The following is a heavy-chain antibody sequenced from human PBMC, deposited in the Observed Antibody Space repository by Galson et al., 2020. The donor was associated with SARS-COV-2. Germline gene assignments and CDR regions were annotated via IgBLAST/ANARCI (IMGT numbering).Heavy chain of an antibody. CDR3: ARDNRYMDV. Sequence: SETLSLTCDVSGGSIGNINWWSWVRQPPGKGLEWIAEIFHTGSSNYNPSLKSRVTILIDKSKNQFFLKLTSVTAADTAVYYCARDNRYMDVWGKGITVTVSS. CDR2: IFHTGSS. CDR1: GGSIGNINW. V-gene: IGHV4-4*02. J-gene: IGHJ6*03.